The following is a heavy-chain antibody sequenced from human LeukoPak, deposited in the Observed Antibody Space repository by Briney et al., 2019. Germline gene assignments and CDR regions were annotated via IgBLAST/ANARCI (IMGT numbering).Heavy chain of an antibody. J-gene: IGHJ4*02. Sequence: GGSLRLSCAASGFTFSSFGMNWVRQAPGKGLEWVASISGNTRYISFVDSLKGRFTISRDNAKNSLYLQMNSLRAEDTAVYYCANYFMGDLSGGHYFDYWGQGTLVTVSS. CDR3: ANYFMGDLSGGHYFDY. V-gene: IGHV3-21*01. CDR2: ISGNTRYI. CDR1: GFTFSSFG. D-gene: IGHD2-15*01.